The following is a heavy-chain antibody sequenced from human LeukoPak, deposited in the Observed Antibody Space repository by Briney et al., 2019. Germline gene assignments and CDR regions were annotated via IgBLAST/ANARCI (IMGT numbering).Heavy chain of an antibody. V-gene: IGHV1-18*01. CDR3: ARTFYYDPPFDY. Sequence: ASVKVSCKASGGTFSTYAISWVRQAPGQGLEWMGWISVYNGNTNYAQKFQGRVTMTTDTSTSTAYMELRSLRSDDTAVYYCARTFYYDPPFDYWGQGTLVTVSS. CDR1: GGTFSTYA. CDR2: ISVYNGNT. D-gene: IGHD3-22*01. J-gene: IGHJ4*02.